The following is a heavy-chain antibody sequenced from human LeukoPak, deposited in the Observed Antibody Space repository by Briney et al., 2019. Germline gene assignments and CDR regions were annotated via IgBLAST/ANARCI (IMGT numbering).Heavy chain of an antibody. CDR3: ARDGPGIAAAAPRY. CDR2: IKQDGSGK. D-gene: IGHD6-13*01. CDR1: GFTFSSYW. V-gene: IGHV3-7*03. J-gene: IGHJ4*02. Sequence: QSGGSLRLSCAASGFTFSSYWMSWVRQAPGKGLEWVANIKQDGSGKYYLDSVKGRFTISRDNAKNSLYLQMNSLRAEDTAVYYCARDGPGIAAAAPRYWGQGTLVTVAS.